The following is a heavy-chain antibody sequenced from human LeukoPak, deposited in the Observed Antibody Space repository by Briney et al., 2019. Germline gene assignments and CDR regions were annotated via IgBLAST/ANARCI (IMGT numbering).Heavy chain of an antibody. CDR2: IYHSGST. Sequence: SETLSLTCAVSGVSISSSNWWSWVRQPPGKGLEWIGEIYHSGSTNYNPSLKSRVTISVDKSKNQFSLKLSSVTAADTAVYYCARGETIVVVPAAIWFDPWGQGTLVTVSS. V-gene: IGHV4-4*02. D-gene: IGHD2-2*01. J-gene: IGHJ5*02. CDR1: GVSISSSNW. CDR3: ARGETIVVVPAAIWFDP.